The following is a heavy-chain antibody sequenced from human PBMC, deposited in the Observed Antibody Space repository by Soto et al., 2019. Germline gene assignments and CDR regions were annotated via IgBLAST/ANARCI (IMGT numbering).Heavy chain of an antibody. CDR2: IWYDGSNK. J-gene: IGHJ6*03. V-gene: IGHV3-33*01. CDR1: GFTFSSYG. Sequence: GGSLRLSCAASGFTFSSYGMHWVRQAPGKGLEWVAVIWYDGSNKYYADSVKGRFTISRDNSKNTLYLQMNSLRAEDTAVYYCARFRLDCTNGVCYKAYYYYYMDVWGKGTTVTVSS. D-gene: IGHD2-8*01. CDR3: ARFRLDCTNGVCYKAYYYYYMDV.